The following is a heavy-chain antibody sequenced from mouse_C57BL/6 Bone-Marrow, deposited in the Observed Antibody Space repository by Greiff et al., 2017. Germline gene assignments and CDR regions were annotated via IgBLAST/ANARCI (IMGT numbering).Heavy chain of an antibody. J-gene: IGHJ2*01. V-gene: IGHV1-69*01. Sequence: QVQLQQPGAELVMPGASVKLSCKASGYTFTSYWMHWVKPRPGQGLEWIGEIDPSDSYTNSNQKFKGKFTLTVDKSSSTAYMQLSSLTSEDSSVYYCARERSYYSNYDFDYWGQGTTLTVSS. CDR2: IDPSDSYT. D-gene: IGHD2-5*01. CDR1: GYTFTSYW. CDR3: ARERSYYSNYDFDY.